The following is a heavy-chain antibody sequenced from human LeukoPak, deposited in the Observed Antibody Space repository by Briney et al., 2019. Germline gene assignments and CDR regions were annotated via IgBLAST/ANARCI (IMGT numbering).Heavy chain of an antibody. CDR3: ARELYYDILTGYPPGDY. V-gene: IGHV1-2*02. Sequence: ASVKVSCKASGYTFTAYYMHWVRQAPGQGLEWMGWINANSGGSNFAQKFQGRVTMTRDTFINTAYMELGRLRSDDTAVYFCARELYYDILTGYPPGDYWGQGTLVTVSS. D-gene: IGHD3-9*01. J-gene: IGHJ4*02. CDR2: INANSGGS. CDR1: GYTFTAYY.